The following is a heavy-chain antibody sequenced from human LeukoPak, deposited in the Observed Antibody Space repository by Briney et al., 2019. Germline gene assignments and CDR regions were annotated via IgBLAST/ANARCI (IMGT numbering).Heavy chain of an antibody. J-gene: IGHJ4*02. CDR1: GFPFANYG. CDR3: ARDGPVAGVELDQ. CDR2: ITWNGGIT. D-gene: IGHD6-19*01. Sequence: GGSLRLSCAASGFPFANYGMAWVRQAPGKGLEWVSGITWNGGITTYADSVKGRFTISRDNAKNSLYLQMNSLRAEDTALYYCARDGPVAGVELDQWGQGTLVTVSS. V-gene: IGHV3-20*04.